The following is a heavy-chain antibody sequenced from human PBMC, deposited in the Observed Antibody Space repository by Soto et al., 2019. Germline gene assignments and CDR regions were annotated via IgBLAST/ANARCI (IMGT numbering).Heavy chain of an antibody. CDR1: GGSISTGGYY. V-gene: IGHV4-31*03. CDR3: ARDKITGLFDY. CDR2: IYSSGST. Sequence: PSETLSLTCTVSGGSISTGGYYWSWIRQHPGKGLEWIGYIYSSGSTNYNPSLKSRVTISVDTSKNQFSLKLTSVTAADTAVYYCARDKITGLFDYWGQGTLVTVSS. D-gene: IGHD2-8*02. J-gene: IGHJ4*02.